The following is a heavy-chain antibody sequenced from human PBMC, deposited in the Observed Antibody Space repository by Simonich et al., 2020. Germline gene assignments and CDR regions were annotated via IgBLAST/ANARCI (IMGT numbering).Heavy chain of an antibody. CDR2: IKPNSGCT. CDR3: ARGRIAAAGTYYYYYMDV. J-gene: IGHJ6*03. Sequence: QVQLVQSGAEVKKPGASVKVSCKASGYTFTVNYMHWGRQAPGQGLEWMGWIKPNSGCTNLAQKFHGRFTMTRDTSTSTAYMELSRLRSDDTAVYYCARGRIAAAGTYYYYYMDVWGKGTTVTVSS. V-gene: IGHV1-2*02. D-gene: IGHD6-13*01. CDR1: GYTFTVNY.